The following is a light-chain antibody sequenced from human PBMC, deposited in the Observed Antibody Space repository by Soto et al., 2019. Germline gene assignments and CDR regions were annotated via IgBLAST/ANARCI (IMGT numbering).Light chain of an antibody. CDR2: DVS. V-gene: IGLV2-14*03. CDR1: SSDVGAYNY. CDR3: SSYTSSSAVV. J-gene: IGLJ2*01. Sequence: QSALTQPASVSGSPGQSITISCTGTSSDVGAYNYVSWYQQHQGKAPKLMIYDVSNRPSGVSNRFSGAKSGNTASLTISGVHAEDEADYYCSSYTSSSAVVFGGVTKLTVL.